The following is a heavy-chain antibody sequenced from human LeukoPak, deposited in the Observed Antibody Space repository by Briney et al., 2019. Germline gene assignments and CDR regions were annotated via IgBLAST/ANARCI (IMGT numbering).Heavy chain of an antibody. J-gene: IGHJ4*02. V-gene: IGHV3-48*01. D-gene: IGHD3-10*01. Sequence: GGSLRLSCAASGFTFSSYSMNWVRQAPGKGLEWVPYISSSSSTIYYADSVKGRFTISRDNAKNSLYLQMNSLRAEDTAVYYCARAAALYGSGSYYNLVPNLYYFDYWGQGTLVTVSS. CDR2: ISSSSSTI. CDR3: ARAAALYGSGSYYNLVPNLYYFDY. CDR1: GFTFSSYS.